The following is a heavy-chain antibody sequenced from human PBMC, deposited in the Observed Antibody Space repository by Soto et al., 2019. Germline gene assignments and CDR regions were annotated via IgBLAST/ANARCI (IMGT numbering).Heavy chain of an antibody. CDR3: ARYRGDPYWYFDL. D-gene: IGHD4-17*01. CDR2: ISVYNDNR. J-gene: IGHJ2*01. CDR1: DYTFTEYD. V-gene: IGHV1-18*01. Sequence: QVQLVQSGAEVRKPGASVKVSCKASDYTFTEYDISWVRQAPGQGLEWMGWISVYNDNRHYAEKVQGRVTLTIDKSTSTAYMEMRSLISDDTAIYYCARYRGDPYWYFDLWGRGTLVTVSS.